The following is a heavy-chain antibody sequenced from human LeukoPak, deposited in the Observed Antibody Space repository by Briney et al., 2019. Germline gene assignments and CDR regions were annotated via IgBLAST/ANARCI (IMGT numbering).Heavy chain of an antibody. V-gene: IGHV3-30*02. CDR1: GFTFSSYG. CDR3: AKGSEFYRDGYNNAYY. D-gene: IGHD5-24*01. Sequence: GGSLRLSCAASGFTFSSYGMHWVRQAPGKGLGWVAFIRYDGSNKYYADSVKGRFTISRDNSKNTLYLQMNSLRAEDTAVYYCAKGSEFYRDGYNNAYYWGQGTLVTVSS. J-gene: IGHJ4*02. CDR2: IRYDGSNK.